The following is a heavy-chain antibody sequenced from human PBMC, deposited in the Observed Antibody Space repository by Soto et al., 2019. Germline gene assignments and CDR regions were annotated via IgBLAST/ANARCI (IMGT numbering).Heavy chain of an antibody. V-gene: IGHV3-48*03. Sequence: EVQVVESGGGLVQPGGSLRLSCAASGFTFSSYEMNWVRQAPGKGLEWVSYISSSGSDRYYADSVKGRFTISRGNAKNSLYLQMNSLRVEDTGVYHCARAPANFYYYGMDVWGQGTTVTVSS. CDR1: GFTFSSYE. J-gene: IGHJ6*02. CDR2: ISSSGSDR. CDR3: ARAPANFYYYGMDV.